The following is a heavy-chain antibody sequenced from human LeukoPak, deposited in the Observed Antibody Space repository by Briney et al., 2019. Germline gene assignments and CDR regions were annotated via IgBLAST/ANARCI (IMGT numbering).Heavy chain of an antibody. D-gene: IGHD6-13*01. CDR3: ARHPQPFDI. CDR2: IYYSGST. Sequence: PSETLSLTCTVSGGSISSSSYYWGWIRQPPGKGLEWIGSIYYSGSTYYNPSLKSRVTISVDTSKNQFSLKLNSVTAADTAMYYCARHPQPFDIWGHGTMVTVSS. J-gene: IGHJ3*02. CDR1: GGSISSSSYY. V-gene: IGHV4-39*01.